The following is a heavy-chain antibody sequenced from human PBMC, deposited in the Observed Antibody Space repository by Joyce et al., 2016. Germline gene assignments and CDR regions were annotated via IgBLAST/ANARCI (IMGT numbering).Heavy chain of an antibody. D-gene: IGHD5-18*01. J-gene: IGHJ4*02. V-gene: IGHV1-2*02. CDR1: GYRFTGFQ. CDR2: INPNTGAT. CDR3: AVPGGHGYTSFDH. Sequence: QVHLVQSGAEVRKPGASVKVSCKTSGYRFTGFQLHWVRRAPGQGLEWMGWINPNTGATKIEPKSQGRVALTRDTSITTAYMEVARLRFDDTATYFCAVPGGHGYTSFDHWGQGTLVTVSS.